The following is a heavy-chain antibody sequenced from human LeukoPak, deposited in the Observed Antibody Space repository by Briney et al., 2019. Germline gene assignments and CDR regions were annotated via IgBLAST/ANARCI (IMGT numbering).Heavy chain of an antibody. V-gene: IGHV4-31*03. J-gene: IGHJ3*02. CDR3: ARGYDSSGYYLDAFDI. CDR2: IYYSGST. CDR1: GGSISSGGYY. Sequence: KPSETLSLTCTVSGGSISSGGYYWSWIRQHPGKGLEWIGYIYYSGSTYYNPSLKSRVTISVDTSKNQFSLKLSSVTAADTAVYYCARGYDSSGYYLDAFDIWGQGTMVTVSS. D-gene: IGHD3-22*01.